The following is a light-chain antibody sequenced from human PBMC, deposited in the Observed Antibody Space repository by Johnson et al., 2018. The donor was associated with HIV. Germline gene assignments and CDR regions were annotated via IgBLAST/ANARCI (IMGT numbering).Light chain of an antibody. CDR1: SSNIGNNY. J-gene: IGLJ1*01. CDR2: ANN. CDR3: GTWDSSLSAGV. V-gene: IGLV1-51*02. Sequence: HSVLTQPPSVSAAPGQKVTISCSGSSSNIGNNYVSWYQQLPGTAPKLLIYANNRRPSGIPDRFSGSKSGTSATLGINGLQTGDEADYYCGTWDSSLSAGVFGTGTKVTVL.